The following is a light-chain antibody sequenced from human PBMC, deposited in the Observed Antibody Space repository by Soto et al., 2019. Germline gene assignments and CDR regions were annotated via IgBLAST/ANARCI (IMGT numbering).Light chain of an antibody. CDR3: QQRSNWPPRVTWT. J-gene: IGKJ1*01. CDR2: DAS. Sequence: EIVLTQSPATLSLSPGERATLSCRASQSVSSYLAWYQQKPGQAPRLLIYDASNRATGIPARFSGSGSGTDFTLTISSLEPEDFAVYYCQQRSNWPPRVTWTFGQGTKVEIK. V-gene: IGKV3-11*01. CDR1: QSVSSY.